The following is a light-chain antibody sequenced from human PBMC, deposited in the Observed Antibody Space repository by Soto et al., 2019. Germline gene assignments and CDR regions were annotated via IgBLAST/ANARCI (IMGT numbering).Light chain of an antibody. CDR3: QQYGYSPIT. CDR1: RNINGNY. CDR2: GTS. V-gene: IGKV3-20*01. J-gene: IGKJ5*01. Sequence: EIVLTQSPGTLSLSPGETAPLSCRASRNINGNYLGWYQLKRGQAPRLLIYGTSTRATGIPDRFSGSGSGTDFTLTISRLEPEDFAVYYCQQYGYSPITFGQGTRLEIK.